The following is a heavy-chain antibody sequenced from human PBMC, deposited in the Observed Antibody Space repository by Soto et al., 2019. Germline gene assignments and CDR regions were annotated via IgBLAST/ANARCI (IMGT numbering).Heavy chain of an antibody. CDR2: IYWDDDK. Sequence: QITLKESGPTLVKPTQTLTLTCTFSGFSLSTSGVGVGWIRQPPGKALEWLTFIYWDDDKRNSPFLKSRLTITRDTSKNRVVLTMTNMDPVDTATYYCAHIVVAGITYYFDSWGQGTLVTVSS. V-gene: IGHV2-5*02. CDR1: GFSLSTSGVG. D-gene: IGHD2-15*01. CDR3: AHIVVAGITYYFDS. J-gene: IGHJ4*02.